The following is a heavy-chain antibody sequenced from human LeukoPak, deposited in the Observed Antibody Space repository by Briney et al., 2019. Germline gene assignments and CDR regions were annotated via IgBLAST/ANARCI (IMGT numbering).Heavy chain of an antibody. CDR1: GYTFTEYY. D-gene: IGHD6-13*01. V-gene: IGHV1-69-2*01. Sequence: ASVKVSCKVSGYTFTEYYMHWVQQAPGKGGEWMGLVDPEDGETIYAEKFQGRVTITAATSTDTAYMELSSLRSEDTAVYYCATDSSSIAAAEFDYWGQGTLVTVSS. CDR3: ATDSSSIAAAEFDY. J-gene: IGHJ4*02. CDR2: VDPEDGET.